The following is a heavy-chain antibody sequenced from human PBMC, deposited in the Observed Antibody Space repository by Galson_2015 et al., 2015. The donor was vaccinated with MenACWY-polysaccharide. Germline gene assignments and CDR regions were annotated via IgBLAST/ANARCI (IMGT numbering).Heavy chain of an antibody. CDR1: GFTFSNYA. CDR3: ASRHTYDHGDYPVDY. CDR2: IGGRDDST. Sequence: SLRLSCAASGFTFSNYAMTWVRQAPGKGLEWVSVIGGRDDSTYYADSVKGRFTISRDNSNNPLYLQMDSLRAEDTAVYFCASRHTYDHGDYPVDYWCQGTLLTVSS. V-gene: IGHV3-23*01. D-gene: IGHD4-17*01. J-gene: IGHJ4*02.